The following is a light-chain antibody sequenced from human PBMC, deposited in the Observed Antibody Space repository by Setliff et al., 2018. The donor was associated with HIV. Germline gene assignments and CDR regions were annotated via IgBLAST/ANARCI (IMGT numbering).Light chain of an antibody. J-gene: IGLJ1*01. CDR3: CSYAGGSTFV. V-gene: IGLV2-23*02. CDR1: SSDVGSYNL. CDR2: EVN. Sequence: LTQPASVSGSPGQSIAISCTGTSSDVGSYNLVSWYQHHPGKAPKFMIFEVNKRPSGVSNRFSGSKSGNTASLTISGLQAEDEADYYCCSYAGGSTFVFGSGTKVTV.